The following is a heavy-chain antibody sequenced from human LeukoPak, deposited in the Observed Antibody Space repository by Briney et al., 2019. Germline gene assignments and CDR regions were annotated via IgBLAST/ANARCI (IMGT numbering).Heavy chain of an antibody. Sequence: ASVKVSCKASGYTFTGYYMHWVQQAPGQGLEWMGWINPNSGGTNYAQKFQGRVTMTRDTSISTAYMELSRLRSDDTAVYYCARTVGGVIVIQAFDIWGQGTMVTVSS. CDR2: INPNSGGT. CDR3: ARTVGGVIVIQAFDI. V-gene: IGHV1-2*02. J-gene: IGHJ3*02. CDR1: GYTFTGYY. D-gene: IGHD3-16*02.